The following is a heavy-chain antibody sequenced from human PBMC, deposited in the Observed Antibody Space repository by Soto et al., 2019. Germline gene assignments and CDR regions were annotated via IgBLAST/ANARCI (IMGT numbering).Heavy chain of an antibody. J-gene: IGHJ6*02. CDR1: GGTFSSYA. V-gene: IGHV1-69*13. CDR3: ARDRDYGDYYYYYGMDV. Sequence: ASVKVSCKASGGTFSSYAISWVRQAPGQGLEWMGGIIPIFGTANYAQKFQGRVTITADESTSTAYMELSSLRSEDTAVYYCARDRDYGDYYYYYGMDVWGQGTTVTVSS. CDR2: IIPIFGTA. D-gene: IGHD4-17*01.